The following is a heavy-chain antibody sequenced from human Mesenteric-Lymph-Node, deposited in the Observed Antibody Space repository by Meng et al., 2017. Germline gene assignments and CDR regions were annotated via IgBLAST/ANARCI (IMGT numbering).Heavy chain of an antibody. CDR3: ARVSSWHSSGYYFDN. D-gene: IGHD3-22*01. V-gene: IGHV4-31*03. Sequence: SETLSPTCTVSGGPIDTDGFYWTWIRQYPGKGLEWIGYICYSGGTYYNPSLKSRVYMTVDTSKSQFSLSLGSMTAADTAVYYCARVSSWHSSGYYFDNWGQGTLVTVSS. J-gene: IGHJ4*02. CDR1: GGPIDTDGFY. CDR2: ICYSGGT.